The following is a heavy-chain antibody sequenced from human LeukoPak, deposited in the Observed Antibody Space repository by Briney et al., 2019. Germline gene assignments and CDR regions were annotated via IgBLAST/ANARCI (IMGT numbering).Heavy chain of an antibody. CDR1: GGSISSYY. CDR2: IYYSGST. Sequence: SETLSLTCTVSGGSISSYYWSWIRQPPGKGLEWIGYIYYSGSTNYNPSLKSRVTISVDTSKNQFSLKLSSGTAADTAVYYCARSEPGGDFWSGYSYYFDYWGQGTLVTVSS. J-gene: IGHJ4*02. V-gene: IGHV4-59*01. CDR3: ARSEPGGDFWSGYSYYFDY. D-gene: IGHD3-3*01.